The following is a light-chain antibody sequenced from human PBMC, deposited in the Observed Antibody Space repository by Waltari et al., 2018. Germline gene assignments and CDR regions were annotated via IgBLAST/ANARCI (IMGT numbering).Light chain of an antibody. CDR3: QQYYSVLPYA. CDR1: QSVLYSVNNKDY. V-gene: IGKV4-1*01. CDR2: WAS. Sequence: DIVLTQSPDSLAVSLGGKHPLNCKSRQSVLYSVNNKDYLTWYHQKPGQPPKLLIYWASTRASVFPDRFSGSGSGTDFSLTINIVQAEDVAVYYCQQYYSVLPYAFGPVTKVEIK. J-gene: IGKJ3*01.